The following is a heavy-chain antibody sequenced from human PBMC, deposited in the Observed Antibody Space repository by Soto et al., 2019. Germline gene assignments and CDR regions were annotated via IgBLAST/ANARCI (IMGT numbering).Heavy chain of an antibody. Sequence: QVQLVQSGAEVQRPGASVKVSCKTSGYIFKNYGISWVRQAPGQGLEWMGWIYPKEDRANFAQNFQGRVTLTTGTPRSTAYIELRSLRFDDSAVYFCARDIDYDIDYWGQGTLVTVSS. V-gene: IGHV1-18*01. CDR1: GYIFKNYG. CDR3: ARDIDYDIDY. J-gene: IGHJ4*02. CDR2: IYPKEDRA. D-gene: IGHD4-17*01.